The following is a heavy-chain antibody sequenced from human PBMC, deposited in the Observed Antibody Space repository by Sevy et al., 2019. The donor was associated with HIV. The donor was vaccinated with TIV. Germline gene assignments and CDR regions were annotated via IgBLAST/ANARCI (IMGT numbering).Heavy chain of an antibody. Sequence: ASVKVSCKASGYTFTGYYMHWVRQAPGQGLEWMGWINPNSGGTNYAQKFQGRVTMTRDTPISTAYMELGRLRSDDTAVYYCARDSYGDYLLDYWGQGTLVTVSS. D-gene: IGHD4-17*01. CDR1: GYTFTGYY. J-gene: IGHJ4*02. CDR3: ARDSYGDYLLDY. CDR2: INPNSGGT. V-gene: IGHV1-2*02.